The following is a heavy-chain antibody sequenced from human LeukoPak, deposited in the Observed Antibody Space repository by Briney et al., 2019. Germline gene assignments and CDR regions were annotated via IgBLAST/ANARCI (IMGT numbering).Heavy chain of an antibody. CDR3: AKDRLSTPTAPRFDP. Sequence: PGGSLRLSCAASGFTFSSYAMSWVRQAPGKGLEWVSVISGSGSSTYYADSVKGRFTISRDISKNTLYLQMNSLRAEDTAVYYCAKDRLSTPTAPRFDPWGQGTQVTVSS. V-gene: IGHV3-23*01. CDR1: GFTFSSYA. D-gene: IGHD4-23*01. CDR2: ISGSGSST. J-gene: IGHJ5*02.